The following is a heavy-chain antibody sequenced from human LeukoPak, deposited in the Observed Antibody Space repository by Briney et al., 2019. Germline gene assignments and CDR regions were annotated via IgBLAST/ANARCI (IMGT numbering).Heavy chain of an antibody. CDR1: AFTFSSQS. J-gene: IGHJ3*02. Sequence: GGSLRLSCVASAFTFSSQSMNWVRQAPGKGLEWVSVIYSGGSTYYADSVKGRFTISRDNSKNTLYLQMNSLRAEDTAVYYCARVLGAFDIWGQGTMVTVSS. CDR3: ARVLGAFDI. CDR2: IYSGGST. V-gene: IGHV3-66*01.